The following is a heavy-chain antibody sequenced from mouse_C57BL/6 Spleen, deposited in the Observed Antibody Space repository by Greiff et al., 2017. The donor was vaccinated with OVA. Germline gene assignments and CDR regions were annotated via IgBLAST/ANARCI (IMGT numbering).Heavy chain of an antibody. CDR1: GYTFTSYW. CDR2: IDPSDSYT. V-gene: IGHV1-69*01. CDR3: ARSSYEYFDV. D-gene: IGHD1-1*01. J-gene: IGHJ1*03. Sequence: VQLQQSGAELVMPGASVKLSCKASGYTFTSYWMHWVKQRPGQGLEWIGEIDPSDSYTNYNQKFKGKSTLTVDKSSSTAYMQLSSLTSEDSAVYYCARSSYEYFDVWGTGTTVTVSS.